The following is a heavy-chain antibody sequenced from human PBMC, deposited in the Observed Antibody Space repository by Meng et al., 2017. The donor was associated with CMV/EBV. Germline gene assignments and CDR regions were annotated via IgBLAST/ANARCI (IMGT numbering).Heavy chain of an antibody. V-gene: IGHV1-2*02. J-gene: IGHJ5*02. CDR3: ARGVAAVGTPDWFDP. D-gene: IGHD6-13*01. CDR2: INPNSGGT. Sequence: ASVKVSCKASGYTFTGYYMHWVRQAPGQGLEWMGWINPNSGGTNYAQKFQGRVTMTRDTSISTAYMELSRLRSDDTAVYYCARGVAAVGTPDWFDPWGQGTLVTVSS. CDR1: GYTFTGYY.